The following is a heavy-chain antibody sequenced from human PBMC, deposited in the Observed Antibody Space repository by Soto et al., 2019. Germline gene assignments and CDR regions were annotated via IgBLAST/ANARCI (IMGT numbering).Heavy chain of an antibody. CDR2: ISSSGSTI. CDR1: GFTFSDYY. V-gene: IGHV3-11*01. J-gene: IGHJ6*02. D-gene: IGHD6-13*01. Sequence: GGSLRLSCAASGFTFSDYYMSWIRQAPGKGLGWVSYISSSGSTIYYADSVKGRFTISRDNAKNSLYLQMNSLRAEDTAVYYCARGPMSSSWYGDYYYGMDVWGQGTTVTVSS. CDR3: ARGPMSSSWYGDYYYGMDV.